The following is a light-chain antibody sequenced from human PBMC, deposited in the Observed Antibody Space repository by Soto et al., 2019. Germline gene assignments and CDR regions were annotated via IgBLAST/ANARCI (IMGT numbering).Light chain of an antibody. J-gene: IGLJ1*01. CDR1: SSDVGGYNY. CDR3: SSYTSISTYV. CDR2: DVS. Sequence: QSVLTQPASVSGSPGQSITISCTGNSSDVGGYNYVSWYQQHPGKAPKLMIYDVSNRPSGVSNRFSGSKSGNTASLTISGLQAEDFADYYCSSYTSISTYVFGTGTKVTVL. V-gene: IGLV2-14*01.